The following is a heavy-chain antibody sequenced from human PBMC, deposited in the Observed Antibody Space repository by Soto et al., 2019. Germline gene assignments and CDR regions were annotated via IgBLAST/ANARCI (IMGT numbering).Heavy chain of an antibody. CDR3: AREHYVLWSGYPPLVRDV. D-gene: IGHD3-3*01. Sequence: ASVKVSCKASGYTFTSYGISWVRQAPGQGLEWMGWISAYNGNTNYAQKLQGRVTMTTDTSTSTAYMELRSLRSDDTAVYYCAREHYVLWSGYPPLVRDVGGEGTTDPVPS. CDR2: ISAYNGNT. CDR1: GYTFTSYG. J-gene: IGHJ6*04. V-gene: IGHV1-18*04.